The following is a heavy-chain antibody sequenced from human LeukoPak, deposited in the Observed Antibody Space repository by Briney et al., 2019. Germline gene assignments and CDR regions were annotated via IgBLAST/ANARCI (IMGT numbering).Heavy chain of an antibody. D-gene: IGHD3-10*01. CDR1: GFTFSSYE. V-gene: IGHV3-48*03. J-gene: IGHJ4*02. CDR2: ISISGRTI. Sequence: GGSLRLSCAASGFTFSSYEMNWVRQAPGKGLEWVSYISISGRTIYSEYSVKGGFTTSRDNAKNSLYLQMNSLRAEDTAVYYCARLGYGSGSFRDYWGQGTLVTVSS. CDR3: ARLGYGSGSFRDY.